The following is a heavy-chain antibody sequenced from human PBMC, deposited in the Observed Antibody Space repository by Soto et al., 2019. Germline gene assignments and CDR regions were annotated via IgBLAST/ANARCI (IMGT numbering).Heavy chain of an antibody. CDR1: GFTFSSYG. D-gene: IGHD1-1*01. J-gene: IGHJ6*02. Sequence: EVQLVESGGGLVKPGGSLRLSCVGSGFTFSSYGLHWVRQAPGKGLEWVSSISSRSSYIYYADSVKGRFTISRDNAKRSLFLQMNTLRAEDTAMYYCASGWQLRDYYAMDVWGQGTTGTVSS. V-gene: IGHV3-21*01. CDR3: ASGWQLRDYYAMDV. CDR2: ISSRSSYI.